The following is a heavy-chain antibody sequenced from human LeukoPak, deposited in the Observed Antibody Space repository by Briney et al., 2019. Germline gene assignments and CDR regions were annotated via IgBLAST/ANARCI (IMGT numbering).Heavy chain of an antibody. J-gene: IGHJ4*02. CDR3: ANGGNSCPECTC. Sequence: SVEVSCMASSGTFSSYAISWVRQAPGQGLGWMGGIISIFGTAYYAQKFERRVTITTDESTSTAYMELRSLRSEDTAVYYCANGGNSCPECTCWGEAAMVSVSS. V-gene: IGHV1-69*05. CDR2: IISIFGTA. D-gene: IGHD4-23*01. CDR1: SGTFSSYA.